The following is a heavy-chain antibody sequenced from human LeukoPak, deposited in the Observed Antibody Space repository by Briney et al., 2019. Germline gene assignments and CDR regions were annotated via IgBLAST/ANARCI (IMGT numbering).Heavy chain of an antibody. CDR1: GYTFTGYY. CDR3: ARCTAGWFGDLTRFDP. Sequence: ASVKVSCKASGYTFTGYYMHWVRQAPGQGLEWMGWINPNSGGTNYAQKFQGRVTMTRDTSISTAHMELSRLRSDDTAVYYCARCTAGWFGDLTRFDPWGQGTLVTVSS. J-gene: IGHJ5*02. D-gene: IGHD3-10*01. V-gene: IGHV1-2*02. CDR2: INPNSGGT.